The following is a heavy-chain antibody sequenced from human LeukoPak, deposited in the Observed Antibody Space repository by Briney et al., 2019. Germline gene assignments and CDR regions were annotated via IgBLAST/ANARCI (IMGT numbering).Heavy chain of an antibody. V-gene: IGHV3-23*01. Sequence: GGSLRLSCAASGFTFSSYAMSWVRQAPGKGLEWVSAISGSGDNTYYADSVKGRFTISRDNSKNTLYLQMNSLRAEDTAVYYCAKGHPSAWCSSTSCYFDYWGQGTLVTVSS. CDR2: ISGSGDNT. J-gene: IGHJ4*02. D-gene: IGHD2-2*01. CDR3: AKGHPSAWCSSTSCYFDY. CDR1: GFTFSSYA.